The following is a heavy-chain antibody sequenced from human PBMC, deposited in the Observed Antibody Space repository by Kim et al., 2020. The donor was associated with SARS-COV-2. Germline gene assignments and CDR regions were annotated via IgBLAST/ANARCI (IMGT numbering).Heavy chain of an antibody. CDR3: AKDPPSGSYDDY. CDR1: GFTFSSYA. J-gene: IGHJ4*02. CDR2: ISGSGGST. V-gene: IGHV3-23*01. Sequence: GGSLRLSCAASGFTFSSYAMSWVRQAPGKGLEWVSAISGSGGSTYYADSLKGRFTISRDNPKNTLYLQMNNLRDEDTAVYYCAKDPPSGSYDDYWGQGTLVTVSS. D-gene: IGHD1-26*01.